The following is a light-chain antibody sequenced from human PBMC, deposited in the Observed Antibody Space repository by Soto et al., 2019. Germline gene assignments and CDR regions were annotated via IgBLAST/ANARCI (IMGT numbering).Light chain of an antibody. Sequence: ETLMTQSPDTLSVTQGERATLSCRASQTISHTFLAWYQQRPGQAPRLLIYGASGRAAGIPDRFSGSGSGTDFTLSISRLEPEDYAVYYWQQYDGPPTFGGGTKV. CDR2: GAS. V-gene: IGKV3-20*01. CDR1: QTISHTF. CDR3: QQYDGPPT. J-gene: IGKJ4*01.